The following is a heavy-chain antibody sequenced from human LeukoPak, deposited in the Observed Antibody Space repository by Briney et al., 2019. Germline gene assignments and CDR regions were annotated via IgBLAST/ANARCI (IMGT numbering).Heavy chain of an antibody. CDR3: ARDYSFGEPRGLYYYYGMDV. Sequence: GGSLRLSCAASGFTFSDYYMSWIRQAPGKGLEWVSYISSSGSTIYYADSVKGRFTISRDDAKNSLYLQMNSLRAEDTAVYCCARDYSFGEPRGLYYYYGMDVWGQGTTVTVSS. D-gene: IGHD3-10*01. CDR1: GFTFSDYY. V-gene: IGHV3-11*01. CDR2: ISSSGSTI. J-gene: IGHJ6*02.